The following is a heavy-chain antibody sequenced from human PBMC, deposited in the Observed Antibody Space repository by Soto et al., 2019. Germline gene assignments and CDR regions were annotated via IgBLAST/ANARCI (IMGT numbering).Heavy chain of an antibody. Sequence: SETLSLTCRVSGDSISSTFWWTWVRQPPGKGLEWIGEVYHSGSTRYNPSLKGRVTISVDMPNNQFSLKLSSVTAADTAVYYCVRFWPPPYSDALTDYTDAFDYWGQGTLVTVSS. CDR3: VRFWPPPYSDALTDYTDAFDY. J-gene: IGHJ4*02. D-gene: IGHD3-9*01. V-gene: IGHV4-4*02. CDR2: VYHSGST. CDR1: GDSISSTFW.